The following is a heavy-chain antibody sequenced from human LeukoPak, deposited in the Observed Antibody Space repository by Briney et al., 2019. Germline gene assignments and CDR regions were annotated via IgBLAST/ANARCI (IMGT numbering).Heavy chain of an antibody. D-gene: IGHD5-18*01. CDR1: GYTLTELS. V-gene: IGHV1-24*01. Sequence: GASVKVSCKVSGYTLTELSMHWVRQAPGKGLEWMGGFDPEDGETIYAQKFQGRVTMTEDTSTDTAYMELSSLRSEDTAVYYCASHGGYSYGFGYWGQGTLVTVSS. CDR3: ASHGGYSYGFGY. CDR2: FDPEDGET. J-gene: IGHJ4*02.